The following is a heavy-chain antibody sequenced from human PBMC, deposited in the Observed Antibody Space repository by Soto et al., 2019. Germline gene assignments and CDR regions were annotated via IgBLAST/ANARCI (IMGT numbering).Heavy chain of an antibody. Sequence: SETLSLTCAVYGGSFSGYYWSWIRQPPGKGLEWIGEINHSGSTNYNPSLKSRVTISVDTSKNQFSLKLSSVTAADTAVYYCARGEGITIFGVVKILDYWGQGTLVTVSS. CDR3: ARGEGITIFGVVKILDY. CDR1: GGSFSGYY. V-gene: IGHV4-34*01. J-gene: IGHJ4*02. D-gene: IGHD3-3*01. CDR2: INHSGST.